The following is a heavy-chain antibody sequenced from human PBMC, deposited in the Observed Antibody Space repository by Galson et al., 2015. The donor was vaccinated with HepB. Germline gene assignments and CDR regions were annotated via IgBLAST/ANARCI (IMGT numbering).Heavy chain of an antibody. D-gene: IGHD5-18*01. V-gene: IGHV3-74*01. CDR2: IYIDGSST. Sequence: SLRLSCADSGFTFSRHWMHWVRQAPGKGLVCVSRIYIDGSSTIYADSAKGRFTISRDNAKNTLYLQMNSLRAEDTAVYYCAREGDTAMALDYWGQGTLVTVSS. J-gene: IGHJ4*02. CDR1: GFTFSRHW. CDR3: AREGDTAMALDY.